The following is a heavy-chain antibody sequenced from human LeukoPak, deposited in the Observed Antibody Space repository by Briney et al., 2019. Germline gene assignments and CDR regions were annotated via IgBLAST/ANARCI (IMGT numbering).Heavy chain of an antibody. CDR2: IYYSGST. V-gene: IGHV4-59*01. J-gene: IGHJ4*02. D-gene: IGHD3-3*01. CDR3: ARAGYDFWSGYSDY. CDR1: GGSISSYY. Sequence: SETPSLTCTVSGGSISSYYWSWIRQPPGKGLEWIGYIYYSGSTNYNPSLKSRVTISVDTAKNQFSLKLSSVTAADTAVYYCARAGYDFWSGYSDYWGQGTLVTVSS.